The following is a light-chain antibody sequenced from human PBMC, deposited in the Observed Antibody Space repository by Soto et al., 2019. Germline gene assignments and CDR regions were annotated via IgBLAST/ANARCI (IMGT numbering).Light chain of an antibody. CDR2: GAS. CDR1: QSVSSN. Sequence: EIVMTQSPATLSVSPGERATLSCRASQSVSSNLAWYQQKPGQAPRLLIYGASTRATGIPARFSGSGSGTEFTLTISSLQSEDFAVYYCHHYNNWPPVTFGQGTKVDIK. J-gene: IGKJ1*01. V-gene: IGKV3-15*01. CDR3: HHYNNWPPVT.